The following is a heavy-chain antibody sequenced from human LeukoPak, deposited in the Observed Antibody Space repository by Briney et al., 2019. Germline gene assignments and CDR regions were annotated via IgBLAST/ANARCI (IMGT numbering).Heavy chain of an antibody. CDR1: GGSISSGSYY. CDR2: IYTSGST. V-gene: IGHV4-61*02. CDR3: AREISYYYYMDV. Sequence: NPSETLSLTCTVSGGSISSGSYYWSWIRQPAGKGLEWIGRIYTSGSTNYNPSLKSRVTISVDTSKNQFSLKLSSVTAADTAAYYCAREISYYYYMDVWGKGTTVTVSS. J-gene: IGHJ6*03.